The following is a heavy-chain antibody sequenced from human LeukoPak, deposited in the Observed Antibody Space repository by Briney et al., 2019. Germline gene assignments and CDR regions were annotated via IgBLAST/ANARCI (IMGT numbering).Heavy chain of an antibody. J-gene: IGHJ4*02. D-gene: IGHD6-13*01. CDR1: GFTFSTYW. Sequence: GGSPRLSCAASGFTFSTYWMSWVRQAPGRGLEWVANIKHDGSEKFYVDSVRGRFTISRDNAKNSLYLQLNSLRAEDTALYYCARITGIEAAGDYWGQGTLVTVSS. CDR2: IKHDGSEK. CDR3: ARITGIEAAGDY. V-gene: IGHV3-7*04.